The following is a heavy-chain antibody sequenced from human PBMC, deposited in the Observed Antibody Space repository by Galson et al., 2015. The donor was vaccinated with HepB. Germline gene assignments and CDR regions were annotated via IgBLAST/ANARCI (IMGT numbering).Heavy chain of an antibody. V-gene: IGHV3-15*01. CDR1: GFTFSNAW. CDR2: IKSKVAGGTT. D-gene: IGHD1-26*01. Sequence: SLRLSCAASGFTFSNAWMSRVRQAPGKGLEWVGRIKSKVAGGTTDYAAPVKGGFAISRDDSKNTLYLQMNSLKTEDTAVYYCTPYSENPNVGYFHYWGQRTLVTVSS. CDR3: TPYSENPNVGYFHY. J-gene: IGHJ4*02.